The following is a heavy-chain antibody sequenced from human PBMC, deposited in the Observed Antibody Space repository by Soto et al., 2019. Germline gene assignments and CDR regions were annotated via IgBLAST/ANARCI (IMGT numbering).Heavy chain of an antibody. D-gene: IGHD2-15*01. CDR3: ARARDQFGGYFDY. CDR2: IYHSGTA. CDR1: GTSLRSGGNY. Sequence: QVQLQVSGPGLVKPSQTLSLTCSVSGTSLRSGGNYWSWIRQHPVKGLEWIGQIYHSGTAYYNPSLQSRVTISVDSSKSQFSLMLDSVTAADTAVYYCARARDQFGGYFDYWGRGILVTVSS. J-gene: IGHJ4*02. V-gene: IGHV4-31*03.